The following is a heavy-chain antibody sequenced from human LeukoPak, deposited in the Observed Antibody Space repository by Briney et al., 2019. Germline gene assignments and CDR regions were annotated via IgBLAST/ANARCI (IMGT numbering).Heavy chain of an antibody. CDR3: ARVCGDLPNPSPNYKNTNREPNWFDP. J-gene: IGHJ5*02. Sequence: GESLRLSCTASGFNFRGCAMSWVRQGPGKGLEWVAGITGRGETTYYAESVKGRFTISRDNSENTLYLQMNSLRAEDTAVYYCARVCGDLPNPSPNYKNTNREPNWFDPWGQGTLVTVSS. CDR2: ITGRGETT. CDR1: GFNFRGCA. D-gene: IGHD2-21*02. V-gene: IGHV3-23*01.